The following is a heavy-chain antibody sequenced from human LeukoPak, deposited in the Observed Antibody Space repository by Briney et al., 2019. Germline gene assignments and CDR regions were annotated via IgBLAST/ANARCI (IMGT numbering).Heavy chain of an antibody. J-gene: IGHJ5*02. CDR2: IYYSGST. Sequence: PSETLSLTCTVSGGSISSNSYYWGWVRQPPGKGLEWIGSIYYSGSTYYKPSLKSRVTISVDTSKNQFSLKLRSVTAADTAVYFCARNMYYYHLESYGVPNWFDPWGQGTLVTVSS. CDR1: GGSISSNSYY. V-gene: IGHV4-39*01. D-gene: IGHD3-10*01. CDR3: ARNMYYYHLESYGVPNWFDP.